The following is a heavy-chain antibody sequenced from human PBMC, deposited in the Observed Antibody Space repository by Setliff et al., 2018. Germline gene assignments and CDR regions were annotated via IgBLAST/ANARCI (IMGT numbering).Heavy chain of an antibody. CDR1: GGSFSGYY. J-gene: IGHJ4*02. V-gene: IGHV3-11*06. CDR3: VRDRGDTSMGYYFDY. Sequence: LSLTCAVYGGSFSGYYWSWIRQPPGKGLEWISYISSRSSTTHYADSVKGRFTISRDDAKNSLYLQMNSLRAEDTALYYCVRDRGDTSMGYYFDYWGQGTLVTVSS. CDR2: ISSRSSTT. D-gene: IGHD5-18*01.